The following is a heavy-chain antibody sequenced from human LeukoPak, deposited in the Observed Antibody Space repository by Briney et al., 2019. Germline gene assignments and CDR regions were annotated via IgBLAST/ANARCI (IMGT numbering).Heavy chain of an antibody. CDR1: GFTFSSYA. J-gene: IGHJ4*02. CDR3: ARDGYYYGMSIAGHFDC. V-gene: IGHV3-30*04. D-gene: IGHD3-10*01. Sequence: GGSLRLSCAASGFTFSSYAMHWVRQAPGKGLEWVAVISYDGSNKYYADSVKGRFTISRDNSKNTLYLQMNSLRAEDTAVYYCARDGYYYGMSIAGHFDCWGQGTLVTVSS. CDR2: ISYDGSNK.